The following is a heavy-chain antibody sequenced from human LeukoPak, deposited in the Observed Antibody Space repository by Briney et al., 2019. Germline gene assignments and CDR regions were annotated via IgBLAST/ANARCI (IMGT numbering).Heavy chain of an antibody. V-gene: IGHV4-61*02. D-gene: IGHD1-1*01. CDR2: IYTSGST. CDR1: GGSISSGTYY. CDR3: ARNPAPLNGNYYYYMDV. Sequence: PSETLSLTCTVSGGSISSGTYYWSSIRQPAGKGLEWIGRIYTSGSTNYNPSLKSRVTMSVDTSKNQFSLKLSSVTAADTAVYYCARNPAPLNGNYYYYMDVWGKGTTVTVSS. J-gene: IGHJ6*03.